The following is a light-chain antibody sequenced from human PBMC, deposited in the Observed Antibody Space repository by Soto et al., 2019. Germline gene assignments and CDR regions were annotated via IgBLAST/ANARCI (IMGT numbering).Light chain of an antibody. V-gene: IGKV3-20*01. J-gene: IGKJ1*01. Sequence: EIVLTQSPGTLSLSPGERATLSCRASQSVGSSYLGWYQHKPCQAPRLLIYDASSRATGIPDRFSGSGSQTDFTLTISRLDPEDFAVYYCQQYESSPHTFGQGPGWKS. CDR3: QQYESSPHT. CDR2: DAS. CDR1: QSVGSSY.